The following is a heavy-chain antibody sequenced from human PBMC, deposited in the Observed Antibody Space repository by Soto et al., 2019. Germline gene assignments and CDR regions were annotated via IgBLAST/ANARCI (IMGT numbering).Heavy chain of an antibody. D-gene: IGHD1-26*01. J-gene: IGHJ4*02. CDR1: GFTVSSND. V-gene: IGHV3-53*01. CDR2: IYSSGST. Sequence: EVQLVESGGDLIQPGGSLRLSCAASGFTVSSNDMSWVRQAPGKGLEWVSLIYSSGSTHYADSVKGRFTISRDNSKNTVHLQMNTLRAEGTAVYYCARGPLNSHGAYWGQGTLVTVSS. CDR3: ARGPLNSHGAY.